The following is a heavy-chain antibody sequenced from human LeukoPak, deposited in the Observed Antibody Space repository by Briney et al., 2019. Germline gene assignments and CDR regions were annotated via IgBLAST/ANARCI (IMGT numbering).Heavy chain of an antibody. D-gene: IGHD1-1*01. CDR2: INPSGGSP. Sequence: ASVKVSCKASGYTLTFYHMHWARQAPGQGLEWMGIINPSGGSPDYAQKFQGGVTMTTDTSTSTVYMELSSLRSEDTAVYYCARGERSGSFDYWGQGTLVTVSS. J-gene: IGHJ4*02. CDR3: ARGERSGSFDY. V-gene: IGHV1-46*01. CDR1: GYTLTFYH.